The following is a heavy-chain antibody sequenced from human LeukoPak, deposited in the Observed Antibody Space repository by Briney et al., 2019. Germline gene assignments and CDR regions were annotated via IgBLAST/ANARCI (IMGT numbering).Heavy chain of an antibody. CDR3: AREATGATGYFDY. V-gene: IGHV3-48*03. D-gene: IGHD1-26*01. CDR1: GFTFSTYE. CDR2: IPSSGSTI. J-gene: IGHJ4*02. Sequence: PGGSLRLSCAASGFTFSTYEMNWVRQAPGKGLEWVSYIPSSGSTIYYVDSVKGRFTISRDNAKNSLYLQMNSLRVEDTAVYYCAREATGATGYFDYRGQGTLVTVSS.